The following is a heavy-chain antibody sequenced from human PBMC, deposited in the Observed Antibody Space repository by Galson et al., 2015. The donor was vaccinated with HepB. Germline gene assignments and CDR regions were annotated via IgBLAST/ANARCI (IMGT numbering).Heavy chain of an antibody. D-gene: IGHD4-17*01. CDR3: ARTADYGDRGLRWFDP. V-gene: IGHV1-46*01. J-gene: IGHJ5*02. CDR2: INPSGGST. Sequence: SVKVSCKASGYTFTCYYMHWVRQAPGQGLELMGIINPSGGSTSYAQKFQGRVTMTRDTSTTAVYMELSSLRSEDTAVYYCARTADYGDRGLRWFDPWGQGTLVTVSS. CDR1: GYTFTCYY.